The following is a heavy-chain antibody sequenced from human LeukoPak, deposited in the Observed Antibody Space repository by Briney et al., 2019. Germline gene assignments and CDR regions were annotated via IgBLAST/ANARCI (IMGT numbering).Heavy chain of an antibody. CDR1: GGSISSSSYY. CDR2: NQYSGSA. D-gene: IGHD4-17*01. J-gene: IGHJ4*02. CDR3: ARHGDNLYYFDY. Sequence: SETLSLTCTVSGGSISSSSYYWGWIRQLPGKGLEWIGSNQYSGSAYYNPSLKSRVTISVDTSKNQFSLKLSSVTAADTAVYYCARHGDNLYYFDYWGQGTLVTVSS. V-gene: IGHV4-39*01.